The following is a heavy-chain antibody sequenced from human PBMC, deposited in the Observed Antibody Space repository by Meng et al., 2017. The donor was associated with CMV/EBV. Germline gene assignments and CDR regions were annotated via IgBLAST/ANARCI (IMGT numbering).Heavy chain of an antibody. D-gene: IGHD3-3*01. V-gene: IGHV1-2*02. Sequence: ASVKVSCKASGYTFTGYYMHWVRQAPGQGLEWMGWINPNSGGTNYAQKFQGRVTMTRDTSISTAYMELSRLRSDDTAVYYCALKSAPRDPYYDFWSGYYTNWYFDLWGRGTLVTVSS. J-gene: IGHJ2*01. CDR1: GYTFTGYY. CDR2: INPNSGGT. CDR3: ALKSAPRDPYYDFWSGYYTNWYFDL.